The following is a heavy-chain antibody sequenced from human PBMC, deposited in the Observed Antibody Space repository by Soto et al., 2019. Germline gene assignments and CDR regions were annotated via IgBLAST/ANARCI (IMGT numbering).Heavy chain of an antibody. J-gene: IGHJ6*02. V-gene: IGHV1-69*13. CDR2: IIPIFGTA. CDR1: GGTFSSYA. D-gene: IGHD4-17*01. CDR3: AGSPRTTVVTPSYYYYGMDV. Sequence: GASVKVSCKASGGTFSSYAISWVRQALGQGLEWMGGIIPIFGTANYAQKFQGRVTITADESTSTAYMELSSLRSEDTAVYYCAGSPRTTVVTPSYYYYGMDVWGQGTTVTVSS.